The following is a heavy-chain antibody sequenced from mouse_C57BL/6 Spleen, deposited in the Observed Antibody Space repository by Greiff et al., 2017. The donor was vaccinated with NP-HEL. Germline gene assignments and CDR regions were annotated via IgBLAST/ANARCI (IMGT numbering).Heavy chain of an antibody. J-gene: IGHJ2*01. CDR1: GYTFTSYW. V-gene: IGHV1-55*01. CDR3: AREGGNYGSSYGY. Sequence: VKLQQPGAELVKPGASVKMSCKASGYTFTSYWITWVKQRPGQGLEWIGDIYPGSGSTNYNEKFKSKATLTVDTSSSTAYMQLSSLTSEDSAVYYCAREGGNYGSSYGYWGQGTTLTVSS. CDR2: IYPGSGST. D-gene: IGHD1-1*01.